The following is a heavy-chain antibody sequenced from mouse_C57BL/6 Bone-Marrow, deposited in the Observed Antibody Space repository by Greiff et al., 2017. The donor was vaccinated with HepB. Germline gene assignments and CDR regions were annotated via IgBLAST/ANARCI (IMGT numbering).Heavy chain of an antibody. CDR1: GYTFTSYW. Sequence: QVQLQQPGAELVKPGASVKMSCKASGYTFTSYWITWVKQRPGQGLEWIGDIYPGSGSTNYNEKFKSKATLTVDTSSSTAYMQLSSLTSEDSAVYYCARWGLWYCCFDYWGQGTTLTVSS. J-gene: IGHJ2*01. CDR3: ARWGLWYCCFDY. V-gene: IGHV1-55*01. CDR2: IYPGSGST. D-gene: IGHD2-1*01.